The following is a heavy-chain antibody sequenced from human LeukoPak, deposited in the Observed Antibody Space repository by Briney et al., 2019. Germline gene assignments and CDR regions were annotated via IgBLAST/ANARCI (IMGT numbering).Heavy chain of an antibody. CDR3: AKRPNLVGDYADWYFDL. Sequence: GGSLRLSCAASGFTFSSYAMHWVRQAPGKGLEWVSAISGSGGSTYYADSVKGRFTISRDNSKNTLYLQMNSLRAEDTAVYYCAKRPNLVGDYADWYFDLWGRGTLVTVSS. J-gene: IGHJ2*01. V-gene: IGHV3-23*01. CDR1: GFTFSSYA. D-gene: IGHD4-17*01. CDR2: ISGSGGST.